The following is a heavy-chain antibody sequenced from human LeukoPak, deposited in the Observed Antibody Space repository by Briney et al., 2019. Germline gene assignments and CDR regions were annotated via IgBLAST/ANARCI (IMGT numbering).Heavy chain of an antibody. CDR3: ARASKPWLQLT. J-gene: IGHJ5*02. CDR1: EFTFSNYW. Sequence: GGSLRLSCAASEFTFSNYWMIWVRQAQGKGLEWVGNIKEDGSEKRYADSVRGRFTISRDNAQTSIYLQMNSLRAEDTAVYYCARASKPWLQLTWGQGTLVTVSS. V-gene: IGHV3-7*05. D-gene: IGHD5-24*01. CDR2: IKEDGSEK.